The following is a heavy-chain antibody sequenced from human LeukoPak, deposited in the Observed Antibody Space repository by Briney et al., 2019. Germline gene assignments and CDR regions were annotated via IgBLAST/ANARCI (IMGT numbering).Heavy chain of an antibody. Sequence: SETLSLTCTVSGGSISSYYWSWIRQPPGKGLEWIGYIYYSGSTNYNPSLKSRVTISVDTSRNQFSLKLSSVTAADTAVYYCAREKMATIRGTGYFDYWGQGTLVTVSS. J-gene: IGHJ4*02. CDR3: AREKMATIRGTGYFDY. CDR2: IYYSGST. CDR1: GGSISSYY. D-gene: IGHD5-24*01. V-gene: IGHV4-59*01.